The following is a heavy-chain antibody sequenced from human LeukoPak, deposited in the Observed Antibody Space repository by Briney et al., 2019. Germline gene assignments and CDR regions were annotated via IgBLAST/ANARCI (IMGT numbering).Heavy chain of an antibody. CDR3: GRHRSGSGTYFIDY. J-gene: IGHJ4*02. CDR1: GFTISSYS. D-gene: IGHD3-10*01. CDR2: MKKDGSET. V-gene: IGHV3-7*01. Sequence: GGSLRLSCVVSGFTISSYSMIWARQAPGKGLQWVGNMKKDGSETNYVDSVKGRFTISRDNAKNSLYLQMNSLRAEDTAVYYCGRHRSGSGTYFIDYWGQGTLVSVSS.